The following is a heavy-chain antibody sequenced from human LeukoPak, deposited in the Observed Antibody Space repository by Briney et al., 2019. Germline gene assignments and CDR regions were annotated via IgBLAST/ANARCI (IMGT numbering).Heavy chain of an antibody. D-gene: IGHD3-3*01. CDR3: AKDHYDFWSGYPGIDY. CDR1: GFTFSSYA. Sequence: GGSLRLSCAASGFTFSSYAMSWVRRAPGKGLEWVSAISGSGGSTYYADSVKGRFTISRDNSKNTLYLQMNSLRAEDTAVYYCAKDHYDFWSGYPGIDYWGQGTLVTVSS. V-gene: IGHV3-23*01. CDR2: ISGSGGST. J-gene: IGHJ4*02.